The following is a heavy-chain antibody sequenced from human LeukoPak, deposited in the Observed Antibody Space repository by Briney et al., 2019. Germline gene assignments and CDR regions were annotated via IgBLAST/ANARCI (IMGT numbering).Heavy chain of an antibody. V-gene: IGHV3-30-3*01. D-gene: IGHD1-26*01. CDR3: ARDRQGGATDAFDI. CDR1: GFTFSYNT. CDR2: VSYDGSIK. Sequence: GGSLRLSCAASGFTFSYNTMHWVRRTPGKGLEWVVPVSYDGSIKRYADSVKGRFTISRDNPNNILYLQMNSLRAEDTAVYYCARDRQGGATDAFDIWGQGTMVTVSS. J-gene: IGHJ3*02.